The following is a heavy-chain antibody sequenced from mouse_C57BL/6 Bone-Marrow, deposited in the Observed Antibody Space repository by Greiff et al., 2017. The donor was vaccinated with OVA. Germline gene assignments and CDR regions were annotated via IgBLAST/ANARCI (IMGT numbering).Heavy chain of an antibody. CDR3: ARRGRADY. D-gene: IGHD3-3*01. Sequence: EVQGVESGGDLVKPGGSLKLSCAASGFTFSSYGMSWVRQTPDKRLEWVATISSGGSYTYYPDSVKGRFTISRDNAKNTLYLQMSSLKSEDTAMYYCARRGRADYWGQGTTLTGSS. CDR1: GFTFSSYG. CDR2: ISSGGSYT. J-gene: IGHJ2*01. V-gene: IGHV5-6*01.